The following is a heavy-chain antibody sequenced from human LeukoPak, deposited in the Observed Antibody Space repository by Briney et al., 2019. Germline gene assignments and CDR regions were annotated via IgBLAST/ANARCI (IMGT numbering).Heavy chain of an antibody. J-gene: IGHJ5*02. CDR3: ARVLAADDGLYNWFDP. V-gene: IGHV1-8*03. CDR2: MNPNSGNT. CDR1: GYTFTSYD. Sequence: GASVKVSCKASGYTFTSYDINWVRQATGQGLEWMGWMNPNSGNTGYAQKFQGRVTITRNTSISTAYMELSSLRSEDTAVYYCARVLAADDGLYNWFDPWGQGTLVTVSS. D-gene: IGHD6-13*01.